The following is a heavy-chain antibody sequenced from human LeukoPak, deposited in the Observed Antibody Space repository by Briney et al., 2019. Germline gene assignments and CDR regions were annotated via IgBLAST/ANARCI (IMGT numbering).Heavy chain of an antibody. CDR3: ANQIAARPGGFDY. V-gene: IGHV5-51*01. Sequence: GESLTISCNGSGYXFTTYWICWVRQMPGKGLEWMGIIYPGDSVTRYSPSFQGQVTISADKSISTVYLQWSSLKASDTAMYYCANQIAARPGGFDYWGQGTLVTVSS. CDR1: GYXFTTYW. J-gene: IGHJ4*02. CDR2: IYPGDSVT. D-gene: IGHD6-6*01.